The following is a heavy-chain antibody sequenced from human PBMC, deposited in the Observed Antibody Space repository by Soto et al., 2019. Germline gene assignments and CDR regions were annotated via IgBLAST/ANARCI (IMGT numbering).Heavy chain of an antibody. CDR2: ISFDGSNK. V-gene: IGHV3-30*18. Sequence: QVQLVESGGGVVQPGRSLRLSCAASGFTFSSYGMHWVRQAPGKGLEWVAVISFDGSNKYYADSVQGRFTISRDNSXXTLYLQMNSLRPEDTAVYYCAKDPGYGDYEDYFDYWGQGTLVTVSS. J-gene: IGHJ4*02. D-gene: IGHD4-17*01. CDR1: GFTFSSYG. CDR3: AKDPGYGDYEDYFDY.